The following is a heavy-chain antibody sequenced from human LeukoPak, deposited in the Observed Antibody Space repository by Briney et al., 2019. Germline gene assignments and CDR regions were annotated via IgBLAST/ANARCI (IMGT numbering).Heavy chain of an antibody. D-gene: IGHD3-22*01. CDR1: GFTFSDHY. V-gene: IGHV3-72*01. J-gene: IGHJ4*02. CDR2: TRNKANSYTT. Sequence: GGSLRLSCAASGFTFSDHYMDWVRQAPGKGLEWVGRTRNKANSYTTEYAASVKGRFTISRDDSKNSLYLQMNSLKTEDTAVYYCARASYYYDSSGYLVYLDYWGQGTLVTVSS. CDR3: ARASYYYDSSGYLVYLDY.